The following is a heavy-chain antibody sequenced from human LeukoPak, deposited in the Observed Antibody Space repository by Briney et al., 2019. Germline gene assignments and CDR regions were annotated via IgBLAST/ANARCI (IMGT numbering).Heavy chain of an antibody. CDR3: AKVGVGRRITMVRGVTPPDY. CDR1: GFTFSSYG. J-gene: IGHJ4*02. CDR2: IRYDGSNK. D-gene: IGHD3-10*01. V-gene: IGHV3-30*02. Sequence: GGSLRLSCAASGFTFSSYGMHWVRQAPGKGLEWVAFIRYDGSNKYYADSVKGRFTISRDNSKNTLYLQMNSLRAEDTAVYYCAKVGVGRRITMVRGVTPPDYWGQGTLVTVSS.